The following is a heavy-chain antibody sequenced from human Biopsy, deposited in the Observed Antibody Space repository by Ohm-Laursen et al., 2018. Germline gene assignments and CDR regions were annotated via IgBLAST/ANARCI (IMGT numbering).Heavy chain of an antibody. CDR3: ARGPHSGSHSCFDY. CDR2: IIPMFGTA. CDR1: GGTFINYA. D-gene: IGHD1-26*01. Sequence: ASVKVSCKASGGTFINYAISWVRQAPGQGLKWMGGIIPMFGTANYAQMLQGRVTISADESTSTSYMELSSLTTEDTAIYYCARGPHSGSHSCFDYWGRGTLVTVSS. J-gene: IGHJ4*02. V-gene: IGHV1-69*13.